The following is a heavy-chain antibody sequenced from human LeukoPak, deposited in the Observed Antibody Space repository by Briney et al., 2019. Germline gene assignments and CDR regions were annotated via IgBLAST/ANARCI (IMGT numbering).Heavy chain of an antibody. D-gene: IGHD6-13*01. V-gene: IGHV3-33*01. J-gene: IGHJ6*02. Sequence: PGRSLRLSCAASGFTFSSYGMHWVRQAPGKGLEWVAVIWYDGSNKYYADSVKGRFTISRDNSKNTLYLQMNSLRAEDTAVYYCAGVTVAAAVPLWYGMDVWGQGTTVTVSS. CDR3: AGVTVAAAVPLWYGMDV. CDR2: IWYDGSNK. CDR1: GFTFSSYG.